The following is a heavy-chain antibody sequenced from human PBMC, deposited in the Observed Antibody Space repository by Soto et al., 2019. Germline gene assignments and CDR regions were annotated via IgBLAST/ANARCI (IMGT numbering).Heavy chain of an antibody. CDR1: GYTLTSYY. CDR2: INPSGGST. D-gene: IGHD3-22*01. Sequence: GASVKVSCKASGYTLTSYYMHWVRQATGQGLEWMGIINPSGGSTSYAQKFQGRVTMTRDTSTSTVYMELSSLRSEDTAVYYCARDGNYYDSSGYGPDGMDVWGQGTTVTVSS. J-gene: IGHJ6*02. V-gene: IGHV1-46*01. CDR3: ARDGNYYDSSGYGPDGMDV.